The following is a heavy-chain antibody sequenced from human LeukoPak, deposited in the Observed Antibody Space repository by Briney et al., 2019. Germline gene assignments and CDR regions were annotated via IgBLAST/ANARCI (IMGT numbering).Heavy chain of an antibody. D-gene: IGHD3-9*01. CDR1: GGSIISYSSSTYY. Sequence: NPSETLSLTCTVSGGSIISYSSSTYYWSWIRQPPGKGLEWIAYIYNSGSTNYSPSLKSRVTISLDTSKNQFFLKLSSVTAADTAVYYCARARYVNSFYAFDIWGQGTLVTVSS. CDR3: ARARYVNSFYAFDI. V-gene: IGHV4-61*01. CDR2: IYNSGST. J-gene: IGHJ3*02.